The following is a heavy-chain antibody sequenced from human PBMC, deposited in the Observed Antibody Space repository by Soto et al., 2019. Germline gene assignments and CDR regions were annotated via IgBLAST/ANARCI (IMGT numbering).Heavy chain of an antibody. CDR1: GFSLNDHE. Sequence: PGVSLRLSCAASGFSLNDHEMKWVRQAPGKGLEWVAYMSRSGSSVKYADSVKGRFTISTDNAKTYLYLQMHSLRVEDTAVYYCARFFSPRYDFWSGSYTPYYSMDVWGPGTTVTISS. D-gene: IGHD3-3*01. V-gene: IGHV3-48*03. CDR2: MSRSGSSV. CDR3: ARFFSPRYDFWSGSYTPYYSMDV. J-gene: IGHJ6*02.